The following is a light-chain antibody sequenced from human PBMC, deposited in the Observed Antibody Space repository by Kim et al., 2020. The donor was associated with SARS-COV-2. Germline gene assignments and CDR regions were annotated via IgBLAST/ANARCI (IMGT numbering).Light chain of an antibody. CDR1: QSISSY. J-gene: IGKJ3*01. CDR2: AAS. CDR3: QQSYSTPFT. Sequence: ASVGDRVTITCRASQSISSYLNWYQQKPGKAPKLLIYAASSLQSGVPSRFSGSGSGTDFTLTISSLQPEDFATFYCQQSYSTPFTFGPGTKVDIK. V-gene: IGKV1-39*01.